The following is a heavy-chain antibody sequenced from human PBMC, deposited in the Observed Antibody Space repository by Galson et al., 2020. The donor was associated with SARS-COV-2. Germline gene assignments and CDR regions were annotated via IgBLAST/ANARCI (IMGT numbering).Heavy chain of an antibody. D-gene: IGHD6-13*01. CDR1: GFSLSTSGMC. Sequence: ESGPTLVKPTQTLTLTCTFSGFSLSTSGMCVSWIRQPPGKALEWLARIDWDDDKFYSTSLQTSLTISKDTSKNQVVLTMTNMDPVDTATYYFSRRRPKAAGTTYWYFDLWGRGTLVTVFS. V-gene: IGHV2-70*17. J-gene: IGHJ2*01. CDR2: IDWDDDK. CDR3: SRRRPKAAGTTYWYFDL.